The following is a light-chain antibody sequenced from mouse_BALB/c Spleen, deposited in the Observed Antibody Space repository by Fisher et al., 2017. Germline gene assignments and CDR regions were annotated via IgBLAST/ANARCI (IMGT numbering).Light chain of an antibody. CDR2: LTS. V-gene: IGKV4-50*01. Sequence: DIVLTQTPAIMSASLGEKVTMSCRASSSVNYMYWYQQKSDASPKLWIYLTSNLESGVPARFSGSGSRTDFTLTIDPVEADDAATYYCQQSNEDPPTFGGGTKLEIK. CDR1: SSVNY. CDR3: QQSNEDPPT. J-gene: IGKJ1*01.